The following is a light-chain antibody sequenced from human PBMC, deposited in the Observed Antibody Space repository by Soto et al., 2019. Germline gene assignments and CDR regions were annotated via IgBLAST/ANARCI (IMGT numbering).Light chain of an antibody. CDR1: QSVRSNY. CDR3: QKYGGSYWT. Sequence: EIVLTQYPGTLSLSPGEIATLSCRASQSVRSNYSAWYQQKPGQTPILLVYGASIRASGIQDRFSCNGSGTDFTLTISRLEAEACAVYYCQKYGGSYWTFGQGTKVEIK. V-gene: IGKV3-20*01. J-gene: IGKJ1*01. CDR2: GAS.